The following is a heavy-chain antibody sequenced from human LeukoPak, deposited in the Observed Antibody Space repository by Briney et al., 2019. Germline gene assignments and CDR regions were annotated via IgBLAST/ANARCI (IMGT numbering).Heavy chain of an antibody. V-gene: IGHV3-30*02. CDR3: AKGIVPAAIPPFDY. Sequence: GGSLRLSCAASGFTFSSYGMHWVRQAPGKGLEWVAFIRYDGSNKYYADSVKGRFTISRDNSKNTLYLQMNSLRAEDTAVYYCAKGIVPAAIPPFDYWGQGTLVTVSS. J-gene: IGHJ4*02. D-gene: IGHD2-2*01. CDR1: GFTFSSYG. CDR2: IRYDGSNK.